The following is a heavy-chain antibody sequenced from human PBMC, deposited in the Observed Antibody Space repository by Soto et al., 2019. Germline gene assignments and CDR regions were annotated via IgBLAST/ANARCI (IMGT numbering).Heavy chain of an antibody. J-gene: IGHJ4*02. D-gene: IGHD1-26*01. CDR3: ARQVASYYEGSYYFDY. CDR2: IYYSGST. CDR1: GGSISSSSYY. V-gene: IGHV4-39*01. Sequence: SETLSLTCTVSGGSISSSSYYWGWIRQPPGKGLEWIGSIYYSGSTYYNPSLKSRVTISVDTSKNQFSLKLSSVTAADTAVYYCARQVASYYEGSYYFDYWGQGTLVTVSS.